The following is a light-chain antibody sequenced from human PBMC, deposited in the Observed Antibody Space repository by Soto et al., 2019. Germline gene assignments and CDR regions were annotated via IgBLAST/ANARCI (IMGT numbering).Light chain of an antibody. CDR2: DAS. Sequence: DIQMTHSPSTLSASVVDIVTITCRSSQSINIGLALYQQKPGKAPKLLIYDASGLESGVPSRFSGSGSGTDFTLTISSLQPDDFATYYCRKYTSYSWKFGQGTKVDIK. V-gene: IGKV1-5*01. J-gene: IGKJ1*01. CDR3: RKYTSYSWK. CDR1: QSINIG.